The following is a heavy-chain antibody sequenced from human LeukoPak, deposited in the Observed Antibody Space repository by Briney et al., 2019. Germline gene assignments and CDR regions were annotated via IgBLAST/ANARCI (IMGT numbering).Heavy chain of an antibody. D-gene: IGHD2-21*02. V-gene: IGHV4-34*01. CDR3: ARGAVVTAIAYSHH. CDR2: INHSGST. J-gene: IGHJ1*01. Sequence: SETLSLTCAVYGGSISGYYWSWIRQPPGKGLEWIGEINHSGSTDYNPSLKSRVTISVDTSKNQFSLKLSSVTAADTAVYYCARGAVVTAIAYSHHWGQGTLVTVSS. CDR1: GGSISGYY.